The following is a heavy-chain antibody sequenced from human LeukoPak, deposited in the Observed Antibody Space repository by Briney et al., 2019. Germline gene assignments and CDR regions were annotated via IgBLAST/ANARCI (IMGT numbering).Heavy chain of an antibody. CDR2: IKEDGRQA. CDR1: GATFNGHW. Sequence: GGSLRLSCVGSGATFNGHWLTWVRQAPGRGLEWVASIKEDGRQAYYMDSVKDRFTISRDNSKKSLYLQMNSLRIEDTAVYYCAREWYDYGGDSEGYWGQGTLVSVSS. J-gene: IGHJ4*02. D-gene: IGHD4-23*01. V-gene: IGHV3-7*01. CDR3: AREWYDYGGDSEGY.